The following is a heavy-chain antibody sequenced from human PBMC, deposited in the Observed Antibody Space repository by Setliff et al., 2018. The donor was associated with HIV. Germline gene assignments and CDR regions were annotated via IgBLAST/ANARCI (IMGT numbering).Heavy chain of an antibody. CDR3: ARTTVRDFGLVITNFDQ. V-gene: IGHV4-59*11. D-gene: IGHD3-3*01. J-gene: IGHJ4*02. CDR2: IDHSETT. CDR1: GGSINGHS. Sequence: ETLSLTCAVSGGSINGHSWSWIRQPPGKVLEWIGYIDHSETTNYNPSLKSRLTISIDTSKTQFSLNLSSVTAADTAVYYCARTTVRDFGLVITNFDQWGLGTLVTVSS.